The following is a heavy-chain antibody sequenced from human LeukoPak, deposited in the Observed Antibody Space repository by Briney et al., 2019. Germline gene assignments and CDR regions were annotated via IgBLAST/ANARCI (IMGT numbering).Heavy chain of an antibody. CDR1: GYTFTSYG. V-gene: IGHV1-18*01. CDR3: ARNSGGFGVVPLDV. Sequence: ASVKVSCKAYGYTFTSYGINWVRQAPGQGLEWMGWISAYNGSTNSAQKLQGRVTMTTDTSTSTAYMELRSLRSDDTAVYYCARNSGGFGVVPLDVWGKGTTVTVSS. D-gene: IGHD3-3*01. J-gene: IGHJ6*04. CDR2: ISAYNGST.